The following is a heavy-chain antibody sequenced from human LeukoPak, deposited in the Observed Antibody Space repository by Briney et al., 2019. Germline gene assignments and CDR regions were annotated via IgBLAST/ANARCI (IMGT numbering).Heavy chain of an antibody. D-gene: IGHD2-8*01. CDR2: ISSSGSTI. CDR1: GFTFSDYY. V-gene: IGHV3-11*04. CDR3: ARGGYCTNGVCYRHAFDI. Sequence: GGSLRLSCAASGFTFSDYYMSWIRQAPGKGLEWVSYISSSGSTIYYADSVKGRFTISRDNAKNSLYLQMNSLRAEDTAVYYCARGGYCTNGVCYRHAFDIWGQGTMVTVSS. J-gene: IGHJ3*02.